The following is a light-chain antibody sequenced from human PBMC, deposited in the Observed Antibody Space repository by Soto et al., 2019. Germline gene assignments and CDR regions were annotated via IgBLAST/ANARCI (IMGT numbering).Light chain of an antibody. J-gene: IGLJ3*02. CDR1: SSDVGGYKF. Sequence: QSALTQPASVSGSPGQSITISCTGTSSDVGGYKFVSWYQQHPGKAPKLMIYEVSNRPSGVSNRFSGSKSGNTASLTISGLQAEDVADYYCSSYTTSSTRVFGGGTQLTVL. CDR2: EVS. V-gene: IGLV2-14*01. CDR3: SSYTTSSTRV.